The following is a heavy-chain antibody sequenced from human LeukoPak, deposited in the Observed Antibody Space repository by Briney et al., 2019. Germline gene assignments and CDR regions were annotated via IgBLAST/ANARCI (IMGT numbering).Heavy chain of an antibody. V-gene: IGHV1-2*02. Sequence: ASVKVSCKASGYTFTGYYMHWVRQAPGQGLEWMGWINPNSGGTNYAQKFQGRVTMTRDTSISTAYMELSRLRSDATAVYYCARGGYSGYDWEGIVNDYWGQGTLVTVSS. D-gene: IGHD5-12*01. CDR2: INPNSGGT. CDR1: GYTFTGYY. CDR3: ARGGYSGYDWEGIVNDY. J-gene: IGHJ4*02.